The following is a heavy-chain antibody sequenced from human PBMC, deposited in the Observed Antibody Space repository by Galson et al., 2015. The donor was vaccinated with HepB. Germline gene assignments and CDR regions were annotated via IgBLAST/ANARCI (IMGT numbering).Heavy chain of an antibody. D-gene: IGHD3-10*01. CDR1: GFSVSNNY. CDR3: ARGWFGDGLDP. J-gene: IGHJ5*02. Sequence: SLRLSCAPSGFSVSNNYMSWVRQAPGKGLEWVSVLYDDGSTYYTDSVKGRFTISKDNSKNMMYFEMNSLRAEDTAVYYCARGWFGDGLDPWGREPWSPSPQ. CDR2: LYDDGST. V-gene: IGHV3-66*02.